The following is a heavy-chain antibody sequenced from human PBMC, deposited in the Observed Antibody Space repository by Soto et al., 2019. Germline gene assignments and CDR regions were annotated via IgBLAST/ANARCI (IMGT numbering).Heavy chain of an antibody. V-gene: IGHV4-30-4*01. Sequence: QVQLQESGPGLVKPSQTLSLTCTVSGGSISSGDDYWSWIRQPPGKGLEWIGYIYYSGSTYYNPSLRGRATISVDTSKTQFPLKRRSVTAADTAVYSCARVRVEGLSRAFDIGGKGTLFTVSS. CDR2: IYYSGST. D-gene: IGHD2-15*01. CDR3: ARVRVEGLSRAFDI. CDR1: GGSISSGDDY. J-gene: IGHJ3*02.